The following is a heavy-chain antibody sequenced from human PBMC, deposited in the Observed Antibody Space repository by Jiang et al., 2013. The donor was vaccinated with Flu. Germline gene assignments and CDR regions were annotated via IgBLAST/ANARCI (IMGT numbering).Heavy chain of an antibody. J-gene: IGHJ4*02. CDR1: GYTFTSYI. V-gene: IGHV1-18*01. D-gene: IGHD3-16*02. CDR2: ISGHNGNT. CDR3: ARDYYVWGSYRQGFDY. Sequence: KASGYTFTSYIITWVRQAPGQGPEWMGWISGHNGNTKYAQNFQGRFNMTTDTSTSTAYMELRSLRSDDTAVYFCARDYYVWGSYRQGFDYWGQGTLVTVSS.